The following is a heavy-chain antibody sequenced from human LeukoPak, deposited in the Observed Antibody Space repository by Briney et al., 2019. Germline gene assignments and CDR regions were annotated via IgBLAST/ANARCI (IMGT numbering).Heavy chain of an antibody. J-gene: IGHJ4*02. V-gene: IGHV3-74*01. D-gene: IGHD6-19*01. Sequence: GGSLRLSCAASGFTFSSYWMHWVRQAPGEGLVWVSRIKTDGTTTNYADSVKGRFTVSRDNAKNTLYLQMNSLRAEDTAVYYCTRGPYTSGVYRLDYWGQGTLVTVSS. CDR3: TRGPYTSGVYRLDY. CDR2: IKTDGTTT. CDR1: GFTFSSYW.